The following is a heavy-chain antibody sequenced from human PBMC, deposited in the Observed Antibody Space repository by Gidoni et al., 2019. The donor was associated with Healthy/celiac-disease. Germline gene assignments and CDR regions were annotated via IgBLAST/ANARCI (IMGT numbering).Heavy chain of an antibody. CDR3: ARALLSGRHEDY. D-gene: IGHD1-26*01. CDR2: INPNSGGT. CDR1: GYPFTGYY. Sequence: QVQLVQSGAEVKKPGAAVKVSCKAAGYPFTGYYMHWVRQAPGQGREWMGRINPNSGGTNYAQKFQGRVTMTRDTSISTAYMELSRLRSDDTAVYYCARALLSGRHEDYWGQGTLVTVSS. V-gene: IGHV1-2*06. J-gene: IGHJ4*02.